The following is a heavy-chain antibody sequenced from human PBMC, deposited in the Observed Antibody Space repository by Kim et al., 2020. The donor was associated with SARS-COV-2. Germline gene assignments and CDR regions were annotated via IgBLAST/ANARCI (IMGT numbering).Heavy chain of an antibody. CDR1: GGSFSGYY. CDR3: ARGASGSSGYDSGPSGMD. J-gene: IGHJ6*01. V-gene: IGHV4-34*01. D-gene: IGHD3-22*01. CDR2: INHSGST. Sequence: SETLSLTCAVYGGSFSGYYWSWIRQPPGKGLEWIGEINHSGSTNYNPSLKSRVTISVDTSKNQFSLKLSSVTAADTAVYYCARGASGSSGYDSGPSGMD.